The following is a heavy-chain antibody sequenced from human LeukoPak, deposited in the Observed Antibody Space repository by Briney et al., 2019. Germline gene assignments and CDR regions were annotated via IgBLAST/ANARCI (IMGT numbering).Heavy chain of an antibody. Sequence: GGSLRLSCAASGFTFDDYAMHWVRQAPGKGLEWVSGISWNSGSIGYADSVKGRFTISRDNAKNSLYLQMNSLRVEDTAVYYCARVTYDYVWGSSPPDYWGQGTLVTVSS. CDR3: ARVTYDYVWGSSPPDY. D-gene: IGHD3-16*01. J-gene: IGHJ4*02. CDR2: ISWNSGSI. CDR1: GFTFDDYA. V-gene: IGHV3-9*01.